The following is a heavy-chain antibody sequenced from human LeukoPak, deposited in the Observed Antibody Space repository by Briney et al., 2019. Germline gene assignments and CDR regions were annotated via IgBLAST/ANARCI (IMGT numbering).Heavy chain of an antibody. D-gene: IGHD1-1*01. CDR1: GFTVSSNY. J-gene: IGHJ4*02. Sequence: PGGSLRLSCAASGFTVSSNYMSWVRQAPGKGLEWVSVIYSGGSTYYADSVKGRFTISRDNSKNTLYLQMNSLRAEDTAVYYCARDRLTYNWNDVGPFDYWGQGTLVTVSS. CDR3: ARDRLTYNWNDVGPFDY. CDR2: IYSGGST. V-gene: IGHV3-66*02.